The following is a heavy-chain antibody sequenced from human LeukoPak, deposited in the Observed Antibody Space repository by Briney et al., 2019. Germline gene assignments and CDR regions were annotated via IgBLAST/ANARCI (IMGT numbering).Heavy chain of an antibody. CDR2: INHSGST. Sequence: SETLSLTCAVYGGSFSGYYWSWIRQPPGKGLEWIGEINHSGSTNYNPSLKSRVTISVDTSKNQFSLELSSVTAADTAVYYCARGRRVVVPRAFDIWGQGTMVTVSS. J-gene: IGHJ3*02. CDR3: ARGRRVVVPRAFDI. V-gene: IGHV4-34*01. CDR1: GGSFSGYY. D-gene: IGHD3-22*01.